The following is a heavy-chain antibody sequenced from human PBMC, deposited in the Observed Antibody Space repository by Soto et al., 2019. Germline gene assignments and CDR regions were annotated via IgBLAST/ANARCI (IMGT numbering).Heavy chain of an antibody. CDR3: ARHEAARNYYYYGMDV. D-gene: IGHD6-6*01. CDR1: GYSLTSYL. V-gene: IGHV5-51*01. CDR2: IYPGDSDT. Sequence: GEPLNISCKGSGYSLTSYLIGWVRQMPGKGLEWIGIIYPGDSDTRYSPSFQGQVTISADKSIITAYLQWSSLKASDTAMYYCARHEAARNYYYYGMDVWGQRTTVNVSS. J-gene: IGHJ6*02.